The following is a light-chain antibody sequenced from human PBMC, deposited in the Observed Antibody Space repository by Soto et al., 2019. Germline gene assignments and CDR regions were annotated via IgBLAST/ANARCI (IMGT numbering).Light chain of an antibody. CDR3: TSFTSSNTWL. CDR1: SSDVGGYNY. V-gene: IGLV2-11*01. Sequence: SALTQPRSVSGSPGQSVTISCTGTSSDVGGYNYVSWYQQHPRKAPELKIYDVSKRPSGVPDRFSGSKSGNTASLTISGLQAEDEADYYCTSFTSSNTWLFGGGTQLTVL. J-gene: IGLJ3*02. CDR2: DVS.